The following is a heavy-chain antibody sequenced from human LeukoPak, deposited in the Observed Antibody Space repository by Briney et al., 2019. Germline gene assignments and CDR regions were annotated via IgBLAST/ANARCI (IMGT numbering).Heavy chain of an antibody. CDR1: GYTFIGYY. CDR3: ARGAAAVSNFDY. D-gene: IGHD6-13*01. V-gene: IGHV1-2*02. J-gene: IGHJ4*02. CDR2: INPNSGGT. Sequence: ASVKVSCKASGYTFIGYYMHWVRQAPGQGLEWMGWINPNSGGTNYAQKFQGRVTMTRDTSISTAYMELGRLRSDDTAVYYCARGAAAVSNFDYWGQGTLVTVSS.